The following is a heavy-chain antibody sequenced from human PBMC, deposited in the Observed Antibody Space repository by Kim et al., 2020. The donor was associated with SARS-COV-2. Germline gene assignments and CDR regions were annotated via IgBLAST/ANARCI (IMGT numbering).Heavy chain of an antibody. J-gene: IGHJ5*02. CDR3: ARGISVVTYNWFDP. D-gene: IGHD2-15*01. CDR2: IYTSGST. V-gene: IGHV4-61*02. Sequence: SETLSLTCTVSGGSISSGSYYWSWIRQPAGKGLEWIGRIYTSGSTNYNPSLKSRVTISVDTSKNQFSLKLSSVTAADTAVYYCARGISVVTYNWFDPWGQGTLVTVSS. CDR1: GGSISSGSYY.